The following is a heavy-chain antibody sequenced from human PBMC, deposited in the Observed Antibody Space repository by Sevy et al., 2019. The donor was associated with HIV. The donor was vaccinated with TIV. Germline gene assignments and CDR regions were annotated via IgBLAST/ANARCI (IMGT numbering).Heavy chain of an antibody. CDR2: IKQDGSEK. CDR1: GFTFSSHW. CDR3: ASDYS. J-gene: IGHJ4*02. Sequence: GGSLRLSCAASGFTFSSHWMTWVRQAPGKGLEWVANIKQDGSEKYYVDSVKGRFTISRDNAKNSMHLQMKSLRVDDTAMYYCASDYSWGRGTLVTVSS. V-gene: IGHV3-7*01.